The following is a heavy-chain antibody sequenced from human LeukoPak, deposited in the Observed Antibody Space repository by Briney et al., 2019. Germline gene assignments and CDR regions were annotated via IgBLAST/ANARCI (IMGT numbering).Heavy chain of an antibody. CDR2: ISGDGSST. Sequence: GGSLRLSCSASGFTFGTYVMHWVRQAPGKGLVWVSRISGDGSSTRYADSVKGRFTISRDNAKNTLFLQMNSLRAEDTAVYYCARDNNWNYPDYWGQGTLVTVSS. J-gene: IGHJ4*02. CDR1: GFTFGTYV. V-gene: IGHV3-74*01. CDR3: ARDNNWNYPDY. D-gene: IGHD1-7*01.